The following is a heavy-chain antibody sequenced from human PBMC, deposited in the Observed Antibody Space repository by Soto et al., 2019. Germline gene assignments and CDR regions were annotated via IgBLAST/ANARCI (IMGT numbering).Heavy chain of an antibody. CDR2: IYHSGST. Sequence: QVQLQESGPGLVKPSGTLSLTCAVSGGSISSSNWWSWVRQPPGKGLEWIGEIYHSGSTNYNPSLKRRVAISVNTSNNQFSLKLSSVTAADTAVYYCARRAAAGTNFDYWGQGTLVTVSS. CDR3: ARRAAAGTNFDY. CDR1: GGSISSSNW. D-gene: IGHD6-13*01. V-gene: IGHV4-4*02. J-gene: IGHJ4*02.